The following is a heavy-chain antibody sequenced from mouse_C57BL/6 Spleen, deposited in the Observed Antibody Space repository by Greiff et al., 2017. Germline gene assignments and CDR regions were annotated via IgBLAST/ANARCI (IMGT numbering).Heavy chain of an antibody. CDR3: ARLSERSSYAMDY. V-gene: IGHV1-52*01. J-gene: IGHJ4*01. Sequence: QVQLQQPGAELVRPGSSVKLSCKASGYTFTSYWMHWVKQRPIQGLEWIGNIDPSDSETPYNQKFKDKATLTVDKSSSTAYMQLSSLTSEDSAVYYCARLSERSSYAMDYWGQGTSVTVSS. CDR1: GYTFTSYW. CDR2: IDPSDSET. D-gene: IGHD1-1*01.